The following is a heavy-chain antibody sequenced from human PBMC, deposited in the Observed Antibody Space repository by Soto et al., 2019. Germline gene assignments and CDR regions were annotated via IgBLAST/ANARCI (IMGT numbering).Heavy chain of an antibody. D-gene: IGHD3-16*01. CDR3: ARATLGTFQADY. J-gene: IGHJ4*02. CDR1: GGTLNYYA. V-gene: IGHV1-69*01. Sequence: QVQLVQSGTEVKKPGSSVKVSCKAPGGTLNYYAIIWVRQAPGQGLEWVRGIAPVLRTTSYAQKFRDRVKINAEASTGTAFMELSSLRSGDTGVYYCARATLGTFQADYWGQGTLVTVSS. CDR2: IAPVLRTT.